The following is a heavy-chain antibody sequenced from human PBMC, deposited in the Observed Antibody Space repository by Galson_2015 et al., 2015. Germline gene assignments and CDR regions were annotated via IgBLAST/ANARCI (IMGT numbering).Heavy chain of an antibody. CDR1: GFTFDDYA. D-gene: IGHD2-2*02. CDR3: ARELPLYQGAFDI. Sequence: CAASGFTFDDYAMHWVRQAPGKGLEWVSGISWNSGSIGYADSVKGRFTISRDNAKNSLYLQMNSLRAEDTAVYYCARELPLYQGAFDIWGQGTMVTVSS. V-gene: IGHV3-9*01. J-gene: IGHJ3*02. CDR2: ISWNSGSI.